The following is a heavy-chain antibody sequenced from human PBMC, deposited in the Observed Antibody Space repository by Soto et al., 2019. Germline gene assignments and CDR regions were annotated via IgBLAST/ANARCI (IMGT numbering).Heavy chain of an antibody. CDR2: IIPIFGTA. CDR3: ARSMITFGGVIGQVDY. D-gene: IGHD3-16*02. V-gene: IGHV1-69*01. J-gene: IGHJ4*02. Sequence: QVQLVQSGAEVKKPGSSVKVSCKASGGTFSSYAISWVRQAPGQGLEWMGGIIPIFGTANYAQKFQGRVTITADESTSTAYMELSSLRSGDTAVYYCARSMITFGGVIGQVDYWGQGTLVTVSS. CDR1: GGTFSSYA.